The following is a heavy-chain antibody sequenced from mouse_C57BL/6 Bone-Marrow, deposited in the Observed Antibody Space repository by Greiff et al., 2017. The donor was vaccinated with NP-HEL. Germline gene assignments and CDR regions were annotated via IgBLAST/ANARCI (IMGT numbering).Heavy chain of an antibody. Sequence: EVQLQESGGGLVKPGGSLKLSCAASGFTFSDYGMHWVRQAPEKGLEWVAYISSGSSTIYYADTVKGRFTISRDNAKNTLFLQMTSLRSEDTAMYYCARPGRYLGYFDVWGTGTTVTVSS. CDR3: ARPGRYLGYFDV. V-gene: IGHV5-17*01. CDR2: ISSGSSTI. J-gene: IGHJ1*03. D-gene: IGHD1-1*01. CDR1: GFTFSDYG.